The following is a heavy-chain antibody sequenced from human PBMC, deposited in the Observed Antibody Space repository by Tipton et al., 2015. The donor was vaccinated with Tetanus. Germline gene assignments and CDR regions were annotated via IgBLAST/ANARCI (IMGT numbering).Heavy chain of an antibody. D-gene: IGHD6-25*01. CDR1: GFSFSNYK. Sequence: SLRLSCEVSGFSFSNYKMNWVRQGPGRGLEWVSSISSTSRYINYADSVKGRFTISRDNAKNSLFLEMNSLRADDTAVYYCVSGSALDYWGQGTQVIVSS. J-gene: IGHJ4*02. CDR3: VSGSALDY. V-gene: IGHV3-21*01. CDR2: ISSTSRYI.